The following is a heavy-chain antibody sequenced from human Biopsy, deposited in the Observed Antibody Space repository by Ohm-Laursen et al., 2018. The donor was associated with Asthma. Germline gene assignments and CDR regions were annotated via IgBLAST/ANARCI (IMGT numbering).Heavy chain of an antibody. J-gene: IGHJ5*02. D-gene: IGHD5-18*01. Sequence: VTLSLTCPVSGGSISSDYWSWLRQSPGKGLEWIGYIHNSGNTNYNPSLKSRVTISLDTSKDHFSLRLSFVTAADTAVYFCARGQGRGIQLWSLDPWGQGILVTVSS. V-gene: IGHV4-59*01. CDR1: GGSISSDY. CDR2: IHNSGNT. CDR3: ARGQGRGIQLWSLDP.